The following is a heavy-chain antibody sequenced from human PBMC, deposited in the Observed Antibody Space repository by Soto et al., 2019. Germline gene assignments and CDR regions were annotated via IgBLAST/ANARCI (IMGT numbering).Heavy chain of an antibody. CDR1: GYTFTSYA. V-gene: IGHV1-3*01. Sequence: ASVKVSCKASGYTFTSYAMHWVRQAPGQRLEWMGWINAGNGNTKYSQKFQGRVTITRDTSASTAYMELSSLRSEDTAVYYCARATYYDFWSGFDYWGQGTLVTAPQ. D-gene: IGHD3-3*01. CDR3: ARATYYDFWSGFDY. CDR2: INAGNGNT. J-gene: IGHJ4*02.